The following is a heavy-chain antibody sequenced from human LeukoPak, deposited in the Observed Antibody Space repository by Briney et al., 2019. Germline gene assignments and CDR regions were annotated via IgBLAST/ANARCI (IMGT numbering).Heavy chain of an antibody. Sequence: GGSLRLSCAASGFTVSSNYMSRVRQAPGKGLEWVSVIYSGGSTYYADSVKGRFTISRDNSKNTLYLQMNSLRAEDTAVYYCARDFYDSPFDYWGQGTLVTVSS. CDR1: GFTVSSNY. CDR2: IYSGGST. V-gene: IGHV3-66*01. J-gene: IGHJ4*02. D-gene: IGHD3-22*01. CDR3: ARDFYDSPFDY.